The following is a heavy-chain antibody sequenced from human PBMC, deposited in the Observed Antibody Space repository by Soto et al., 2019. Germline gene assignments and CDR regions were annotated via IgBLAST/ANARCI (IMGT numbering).Heavy chain of an antibody. CDR1: GGTFSSYA. CDR2: IIPIFGTA. V-gene: IGHV1-69*13. Sequence: SVKVSCKASGGTFSSYAISWVRQAPGQGLEWMGGIIPIFGTANYAQKFQGRVTITADESTSTAYMELSSLRSEDTAVYYCARCAEYSGYDCVYWGQGTLVTVSS. J-gene: IGHJ4*02. D-gene: IGHD5-12*01. CDR3: ARCAEYSGYDCVY.